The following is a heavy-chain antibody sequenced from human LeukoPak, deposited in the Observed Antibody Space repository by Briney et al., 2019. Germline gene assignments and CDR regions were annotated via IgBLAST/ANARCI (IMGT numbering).Heavy chain of an antibody. CDR3: ARRGTGHGMDV. J-gene: IGHJ6*02. CDR2: IWYDGSNK. CDR1: GFTFSASG. D-gene: IGHD1-1*01. V-gene: IGHV3-33*01. Sequence: PGGSLRLSCAASGFTFSASGMHWVRQAPGKGLEWVAVIWYDGSNKYYADSVKGRFTISRDNSKNTLYVQMNSLRAEDTAVYYCARRGTGHGMDVWGQGTTVIVSS.